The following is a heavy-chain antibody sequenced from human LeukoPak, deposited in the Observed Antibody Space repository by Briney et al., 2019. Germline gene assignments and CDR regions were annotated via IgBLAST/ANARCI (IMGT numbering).Heavy chain of an antibody. CDR2: ISGSGGST. J-gene: IGHJ4*02. V-gene: IGHV3-23*01. CDR3: ARDGIVVVPAAISDY. Sequence: PGGSLRLSCAASGFTVSSNYMSWVRQAPGKGLEWVSAISGSGGSTYYADCVKGRFTISRDNAKNSLYLQMNSLRAEDTAVYYCARDGIVVVPAAISDYWGQGTLVRLL. D-gene: IGHD2-2*01. CDR1: GFTVSSNY.